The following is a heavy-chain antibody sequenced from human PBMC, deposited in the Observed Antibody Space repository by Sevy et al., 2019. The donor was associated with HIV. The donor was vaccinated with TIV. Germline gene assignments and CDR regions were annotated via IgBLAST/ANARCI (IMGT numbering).Heavy chain of an antibody. V-gene: IGHV3-7*01. CDR2: IKQDGSEK. Sequence: GGSLRLSCAVSGFTFSSFWMSWVRQAPGKGLEWVANIKQDGSEKYYVDTVKGRFTISRENAKNSLDLQMNSLGAEDAAMDYCANQANWALDYWGQGTLVTVSS. J-gene: IGHJ4*02. CDR1: GFTFSSFW. D-gene: IGHD3-16*01. CDR3: ANQANWALDY.